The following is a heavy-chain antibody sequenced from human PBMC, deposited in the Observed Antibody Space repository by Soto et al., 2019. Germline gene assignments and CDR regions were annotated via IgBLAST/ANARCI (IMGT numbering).Heavy chain of an antibody. J-gene: IGHJ4*02. Sequence: EVQLVESGGGLVQPGGSLRLSCAASGFTFSNYSMNWVRQAPGKGLEWVSAISTSSSAIYYADSVKGRFTISRDNDKNSLYLQMNSLRDEDTAVYYCAPELELGYWGQGTLVTVSS. CDR3: APELELGY. CDR1: GFTFSNYS. D-gene: IGHD1-26*01. V-gene: IGHV3-48*02. CDR2: ISTSSSAI.